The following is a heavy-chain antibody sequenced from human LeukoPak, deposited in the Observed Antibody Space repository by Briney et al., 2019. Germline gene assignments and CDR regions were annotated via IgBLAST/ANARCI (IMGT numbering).Heavy chain of an antibody. V-gene: IGHV3-23*01. CDR2: IINHGCVT. J-gene: IGHJ4*02. CDR3: AKIIAPTATCY. Sequence: GGSLRLSCAASGFSLSTYAMTWVRRAPAKGLGWVSSIINHGCVTCHAEPVKGRFTISRDNSRDTLYLQMNNLRAEDTAIYYCAKIIAPTATCYWGQRTLVTVSS. D-gene: IGHD2-2*01. CDR1: GFSLSTYA.